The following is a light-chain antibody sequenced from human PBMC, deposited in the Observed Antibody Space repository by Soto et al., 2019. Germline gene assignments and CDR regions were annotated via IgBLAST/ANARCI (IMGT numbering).Light chain of an antibody. V-gene: IGKV3-20*01. J-gene: IGKJ4*01. Sequence: EIVLTQSPGTLSLSPGERATLSCRASQNIGNNYLAWYQQKPGQPPRLLIYGASSRATGIPDIFSCSGSGTDFTLTISRLEPEAVAVYYCQQYANSAHTFGGGTKVEI. CDR2: GAS. CDR1: QNIGNNY. CDR3: QQYANSAHT.